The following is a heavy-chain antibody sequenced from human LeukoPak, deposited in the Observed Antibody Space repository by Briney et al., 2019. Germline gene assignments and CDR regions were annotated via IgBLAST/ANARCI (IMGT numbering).Heavy chain of an antibody. D-gene: IGHD2-2*01. J-gene: IGHJ4*02. CDR2: TSGSGGST. CDR3: AKAYCTRTTCLSPDY. CDR1: GFTFSSYV. Sequence: GGSLRLSCAASGFTFSSYVMCWVRQAPGKGLEWVSATSGSGGSTYYADSVKGRFTVSRDNSKNTLSMQMNSLRAEDTAVYYCAKAYCTRTTCLSPDYWGQGTLVTVSS. V-gene: IGHV3-23*01.